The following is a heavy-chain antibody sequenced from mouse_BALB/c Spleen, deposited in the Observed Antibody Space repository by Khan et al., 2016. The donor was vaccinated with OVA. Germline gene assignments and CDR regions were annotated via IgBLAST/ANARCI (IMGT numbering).Heavy chain of an antibody. CDR1: GYTFTTYW. V-gene: IGHV1-7*01. CDR2: INPTSDYT. CDR3: ARDRIDY. J-gene: IGHJ2*01. Sequence: QVQLKESGAELAKPGASVKMSCKASGYTFTTYWMHWVKQRPGQGLEWLGYINPTSDYTDYNEKFKDKATLSANKSSSTAYMQLSSLTSEDSAVYYCARDRIDYWGQGTTLTVSS.